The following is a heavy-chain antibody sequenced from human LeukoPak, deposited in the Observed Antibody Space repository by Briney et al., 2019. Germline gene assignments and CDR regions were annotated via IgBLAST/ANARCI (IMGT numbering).Heavy chain of an antibody. D-gene: IGHD3-10*01. CDR3: AKDFYYASGSYLDY. J-gene: IGHJ4*02. CDR2: IRFDGSNK. Sequence: GGSLRLSCAASGFTFSSYAMHWVRQAPGKGLEWVAFIRFDGSNKYYADSVQGRFTISRDNSKNTLYLQMNSLRAEDTAEYHCAKDFYYASGSYLDYWGQGTLVTVSS. V-gene: IGHV3-30*02. CDR1: GFTFSSYA.